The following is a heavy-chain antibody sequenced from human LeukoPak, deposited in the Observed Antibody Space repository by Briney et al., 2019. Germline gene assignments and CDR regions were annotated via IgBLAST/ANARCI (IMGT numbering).Heavy chain of an antibody. D-gene: IGHD3-22*01. V-gene: IGHV3-21*01. CDR1: GFTFNTYS. J-gene: IGHJ3*02. CDR2: ITRSSYI. CDR3: AGYASSGRRDALDI. Sequence: SGGSLRLSCAASGFTFNTYSMNWVRQAPGKGLEWVSSITRSSYIYYADSVKGRFTISRDNAKNSLYLQINSLRAEDTAVYYCAGYASSGRRDALDIWGQGTMVTVSS.